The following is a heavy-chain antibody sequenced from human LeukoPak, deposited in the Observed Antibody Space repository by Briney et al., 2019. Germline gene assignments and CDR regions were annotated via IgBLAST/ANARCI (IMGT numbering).Heavy chain of an antibody. J-gene: IGHJ4*02. CDR2: IKQDGSEI. V-gene: IGHV3-7*01. D-gene: IGHD3-9*01. CDR1: VFTFSNYW. Sequence: PGGSLRLSCVASVFTFSNYWMSWVRQAPGKGLEWVANIKQDGSEINYVDSVKGRFTISRDNAKNSLYLQMNSLRAEDTAVYYCAKDPTYYDILTGVPHSPPTYYFDYWGQGTLVTVSS. CDR3: AKDPTYYDILTGVPHSPPTYYFDY.